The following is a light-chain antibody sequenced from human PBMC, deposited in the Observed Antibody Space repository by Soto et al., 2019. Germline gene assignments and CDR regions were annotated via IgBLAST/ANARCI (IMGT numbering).Light chain of an antibody. CDR1: QSVSSN. CDR3: QQYNNWPL. V-gene: IGKV3-15*01. CDR2: GAS. J-gene: IGKJ1*01. Sequence: EIVMTQSPATLSVSPGERATLSCRASQSVSSNLAWYQQKPGQAPRLLIYGASTRATGIPARFSGSGSGTEFTLTSSLLQSEYVAVYYCQQYNNWPLFGQGTKVEIK.